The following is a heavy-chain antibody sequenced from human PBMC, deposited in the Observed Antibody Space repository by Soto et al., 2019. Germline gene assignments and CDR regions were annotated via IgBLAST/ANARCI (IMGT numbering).Heavy chain of an antibody. Sequence: QVQLVESGGGVVQPGRSLRLSCAASGFIFSNYAMHWVRQAPGKGLEWVAVISYDGGKEYYAESVKGRFTVSRDTSNNTVYLQVDSLRPEDTAMYFCARASAVRPPWIGEDWFDSWGQGTRVIVTS. CDR2: ISYDGGKE. CDR1: GFIFSNYA. CDR3: ARASAVRPPWIGEDWFDS. J-gene: IGHJ5*01. D-gene: IGHD3-10*01. V-gene: IGHV3-30*03.